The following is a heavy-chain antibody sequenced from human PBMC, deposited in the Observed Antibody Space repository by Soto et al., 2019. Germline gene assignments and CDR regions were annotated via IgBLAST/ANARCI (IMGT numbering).Heavy chain of an antibody. J-gene: IGHJ2*01. CDR1: GGSISSGDYY. D-gene: IGHD6-13*01. Sequence: QVQLQESGPGLVKPSQTLSLTCTVSGGSISSGDYYWSWIRQPPGKGLEWIGYIYYSGSTYYNPSLKRRVTTTVDTSKNQFSLKLSSVTAADTAVYYCARRAGASGSYWYFDLWGRGTLVTVSS. CDR2: IYYSGST. V-gene: IGHV4-30-4*01. CDR3: ARRAGASGSYWYFDL.